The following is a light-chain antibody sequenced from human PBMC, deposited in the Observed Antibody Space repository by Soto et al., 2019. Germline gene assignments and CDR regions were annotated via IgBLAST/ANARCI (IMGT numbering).Light chain of an antibody. J-gene: IGLJ3*02. CDR1: SSDVGGYNH. CDR3: SSYAASNNFYFV. Sequence: QSALTQPPSASGSPGQSVTISCTGTSSDVGGYNHVSWYQQYPGRAPKLMIYEVTKRPSGVPDRFSGSKSGNTASLTVSGLQAEDEXDYYCSSYAASNNFYFVFGGGTKVTVL. V-gene: IGLV2-8*01. CDR2: EVT.